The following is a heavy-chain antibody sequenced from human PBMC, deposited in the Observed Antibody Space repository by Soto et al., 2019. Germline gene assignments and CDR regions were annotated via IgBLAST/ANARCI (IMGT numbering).Heavy chain of an antibody. CDR2: IIPIFGTA. J-gene: IGHJ4*02. CDR3: ASYEMATTRAGAFDY. CDR1: GGTFSSYA. V-gene: IGHV1-69*01. D-gene: IGHD5-12*01. Sequence: QVQLVQSGAEVKKPGSSVKVSCKASGGTFSSYAISWVRQAPGQGLEWMGGIIPIFGTANYAQKFQGRVTITADESTSTAYMELSSLRSEDTAMYYCASYEMATTRAGAFDYWGQGTLVTVSS.